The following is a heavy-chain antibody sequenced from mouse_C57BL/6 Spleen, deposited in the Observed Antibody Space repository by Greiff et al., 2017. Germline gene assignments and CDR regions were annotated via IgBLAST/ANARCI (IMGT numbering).Heavy chain of an antibody. CDR1: GFSLTSYG. J-gene: IGHJ4*01. Sequence: QVQLKESGPGLVQPSQSLSITCTVSGFSLTSYGVHWVRQSPGKGLEWLGVIWRGGSTDYNAAFMSRLSITKDNSKSQVFFKMNSLQADDTAIYYCAIYDYPYYYAMDYWGQGTSVTVSS. D-gene: IGHD2-4*01. V-gene: IGHV2-5*01. CDR2: IWRGGST. CDR3: AIYDYPYYYAMDY.